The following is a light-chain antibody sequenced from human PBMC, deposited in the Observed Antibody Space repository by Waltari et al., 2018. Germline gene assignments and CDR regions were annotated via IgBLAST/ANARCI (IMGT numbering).Light chain of an antibody. Sequence: DIHMTQSPSSLSASVGDSVTISGRASQNVANYFNWSQQKPGNAPKLLIYGASGLHSGVPSRFSGSGFGTDFTLTISNLQPEDFATYYCQQSFELPHTFGRGTRLELK. V-gene: IGKV1-39*01. J-gene: IGKJ2*01. CDR1: QNVANY. CDR3: QQSFELPHT. CDR2: GAS.